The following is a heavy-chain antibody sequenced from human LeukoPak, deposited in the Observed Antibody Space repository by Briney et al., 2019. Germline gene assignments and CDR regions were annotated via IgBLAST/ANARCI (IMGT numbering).Heavy chain of an antibody. CDR3: ARNRDGYNSCAGY. V-gene: IGHV1-46*01. CDR1: GYTFTRYY. J-gene: IGHJ4*02. Sequence: GASVNVSCQASGYTFTRYYMHWVRQAPGQELEWMGIINPSGGNTSYEQKFQGRVTMTRDTSTSTFYMELSSRRSEDTAVYYCARNRDGYNSCAGYWGQGTLVTVS. CDR2: INPSGGNT. D-gene: IGHD5-24*01.